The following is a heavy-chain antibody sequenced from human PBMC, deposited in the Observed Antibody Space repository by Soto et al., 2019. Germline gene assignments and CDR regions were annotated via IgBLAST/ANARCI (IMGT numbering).Heavy chain of an antibody. CDR3: ARTGYCSGGSCYSGLHWFDP. Sequence: GESLKISCKGSGYSFTSYWISWVRQMPGKGLEWMGRIDPSDSYTNYSPSFQGHVTISADKSISTAYLQWSSLKASDTAMYYCARTGYCSGGSCYSGLHWFDPWGQGTLVTSPQ. CDR2: IDPSDSYT. V-gene: IGHV5-10-1*01. D-gene: IGHD2-15*01. CDR1: GYSFTSYW. J-gene: IGHJ5*02.